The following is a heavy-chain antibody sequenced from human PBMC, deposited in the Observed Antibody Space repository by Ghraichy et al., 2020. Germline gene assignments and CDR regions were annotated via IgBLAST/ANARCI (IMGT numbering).Heavy chain of an antibody. CDR3: ATLRTTVTPTDY. V-gene: IGHV3-73*01. CDR1: GFTFSGSA. J-gene: IGHJ4*02. Sequence: GSLRLSCAASGFTFSGSAMHWVRQASGKGLEWVGHIRTKVNNYATAYAASVKGRCTISRDDSKSTVYLQLNSLKTEDTAVYYCATLRTTVTPTDYWGQGTLVTVSS. D-gene: IGHD4-17*01. CDR2: IRTKVNNYAT.